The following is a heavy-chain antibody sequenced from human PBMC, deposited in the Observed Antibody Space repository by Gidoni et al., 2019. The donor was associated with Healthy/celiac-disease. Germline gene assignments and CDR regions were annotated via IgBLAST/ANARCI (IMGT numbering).Heavy chain of an antibody. CDR1: GYSFTSYW. Sequence: EVQLVQSGAEVKKPGESLKISCKGSGYSFTSYWFGWVRQMPGKGLGWMGIIYPGDADTRYSPSFQGQVTISADKSISTAYLQWSSLKASDTAMYYCARRGSGYCSSTSCNGYYYYGMDVWGQGTTVTVSS. CDR3: ARRGSGYCSSTSCNGYYYYGMDV. CDR2: IYPGDADT. D-gene: IGHD2-2*01. J-gene: IGHJ6*02. V-gene: IGHV5-51*01.